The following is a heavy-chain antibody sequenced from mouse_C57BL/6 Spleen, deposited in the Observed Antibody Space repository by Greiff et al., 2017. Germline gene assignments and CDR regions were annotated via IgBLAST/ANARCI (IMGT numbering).Heavy chain of an antibody. CDR1: GFTFSSYA. Sequence: EVMLVESGGGLVKPGGSLKLSCAASGFTFSSYAMSWVRQTPEKRLEWVATISDGGSYTYYPDNVKGRFTISRDNAKNNLYLQMSHLKSEDTAMYYCARDNLSYFDYWGQGTTLTVSS. CDR2: ISDGGSYT. V-gene: IGHV5-4*01. J-gene: IGHJ2*01. CDR3: ARDNLSYFDY.